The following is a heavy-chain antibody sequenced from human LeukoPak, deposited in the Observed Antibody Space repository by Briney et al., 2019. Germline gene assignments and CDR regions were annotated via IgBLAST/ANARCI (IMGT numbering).Heavy chain of an antibody. V-gene: IGHV3-21*01. Sequence: GGSLRLSCAASGFTFSSYGMNWVRQAPGKGLEWVSSISSSSSYIYYADSVKGRFTISRDNAKNSLYLQMNSLRAEDTAVYYCARVQALNWFDPWGQGTLVTVSS. CDR1: GFTFSSYG. J-gene: IGHJ5*02. D-gene: IGHD4-11*01. CDR2: ISSSSSYI. CDR3: ARVQALNWFDP.